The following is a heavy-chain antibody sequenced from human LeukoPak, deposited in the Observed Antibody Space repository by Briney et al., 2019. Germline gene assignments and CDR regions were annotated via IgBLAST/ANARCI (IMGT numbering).Heavy chain of an antibody. CDR3: AKGGPQFFDY. D-gene: IGHD5-24*01. CDR2: ISGSGGRS. V-gene: IGHV3-23*01. Sequence: GGSLRLSCVVSGFTFSDYAMSWVRQAPGKGLEWVSTISGSGGRSYSEDPVKGRITISRDNSRNTLYLQMNSLRVEDTAIYYCAKGGPQFFDYWGQGTLVTVSS. CDR1: GFTFSDYA. J-gene: IGHJ4*02.